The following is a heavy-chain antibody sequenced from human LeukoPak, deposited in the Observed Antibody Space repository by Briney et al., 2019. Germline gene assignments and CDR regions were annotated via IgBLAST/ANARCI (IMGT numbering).Heavy chain of an antibody. CDR3: ARPVYSDPNYFDY. CDR2: ISYVGQT. D-gene: IGHD1-26*01. CDR1: GGSIDNSNGYF. V-gene: IGHV4-39*01. J-gene: IGHJ4*02. Sequence: PSETLSLTCTVSGGSIDNSNGYFWVWLRQPPGKGLEWIGSISYVGQTFYNSSLESRVTLSVDKSRNQFSLRLRSVTAADTAVFYCARPVYSDPNYFDYWGQGSLVTVSS.